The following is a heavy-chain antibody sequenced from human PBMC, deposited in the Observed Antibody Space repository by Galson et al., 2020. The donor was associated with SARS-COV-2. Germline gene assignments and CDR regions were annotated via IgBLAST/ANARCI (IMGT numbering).Heavy chain of an antibody. CDR2: ITGSGNTI. Sequence: GASLKISCAASDITTSSYAMNWVRQAPQRGQWWVSYITGSGNTIYYADPTRGRFIISRDTAKNSLYLQMNRLRVENTAVYYCARDQSGYVNWFDPWGQGTRVTVSS. V-gene: IGHV3-48*01. D-gene: IGHD3-3*01. CDR1: DITTSSYA. J-gene: IGHJ5*02. CDR3: ARDQSGYVNWFDP.